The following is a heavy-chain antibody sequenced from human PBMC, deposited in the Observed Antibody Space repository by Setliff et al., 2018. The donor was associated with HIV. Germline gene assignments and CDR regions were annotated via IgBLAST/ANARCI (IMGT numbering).Heavy chain of an antibody. V-gene: IGHV4-34*01. D-gene: IGHD6-19*01. CDR2: INHSGST. J-gene: IGHJ6*03. CDR3: ARGFVAVGHYYYYYMDV. Sequence: SETLSLTCAVYGGSFSGYYWSWIRQPPGKGLEWIGEINHSGSTNYNPSLKSRVTISVDTSKNQFSLKLSSVTAADTAVYYCARGFVAVGHYYYYYMDVWGKGTTVTVSS. CDR1: GGSFSGYY.